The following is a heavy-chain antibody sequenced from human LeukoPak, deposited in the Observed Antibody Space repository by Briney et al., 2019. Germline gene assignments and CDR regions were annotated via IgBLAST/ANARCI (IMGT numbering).Heavy chain of an antibody. CDR3: AKDAQDIVVVVAATPDYYYYMDV. V-gene: IGHV3-30*02. CDR2: IRYDGSNK. CDR1: GFTFSSYG. D-gene: IGHD2-15*01. Sequence: GGSLRLSCAASGFTFSSYGMHWVRQAPGKGLEWVAFIRYDGSNKYYADSVKGRFTISRDNSKNTLYLQMNSLRAEDTAVYYCAKDAQDIVVVVAATPDYYYYMDVWGKGTTVTISS. J-gene: IGHJ6*03.